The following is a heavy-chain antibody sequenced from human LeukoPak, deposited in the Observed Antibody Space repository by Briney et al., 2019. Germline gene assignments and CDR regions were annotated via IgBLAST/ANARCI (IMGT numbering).Heavy chain of an antibody. CDR3: ARADSSGSYYDYYGMDV. CDR2: IYHTGST. D-gene: IGHD3-22*01. Sequence: SETLSLTCAVYGGSFSGYYWGWIRQPPGKGLEWIGSIYHTGSTYYNPSLRSRVTISIDTSKNQFSLKLYSVTAADTAVYYCARADSSGSYYDYYGMDVWGQGTTVTVSS. V-gene: IGHV4-38-2*01. CDR1: GGSFSGYY. J-gene: IGHJ6*02.